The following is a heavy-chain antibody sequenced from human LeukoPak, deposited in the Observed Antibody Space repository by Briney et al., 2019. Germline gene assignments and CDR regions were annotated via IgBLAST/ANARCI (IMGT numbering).Heavy chain of an antibody. Sequence: GASVKVSCKASGYTFTNYAITWVRQAPGQGLEWMAWINTNTGNPTYAQGFTGRFVFSLDTSVSTAYLQISSLKAEDTAVYYCARDRVAAAGHALDWFDPWGQGTLVTVSS. CDR1: GYTFTNYA. CDR2: INTNTGNP. V-gene: IGHV7-4-1*02. J-gene: IGHJ5*02. D-gene: IGHD6-13*01. CDR3: ARDRVAAAGHALDWFDP.